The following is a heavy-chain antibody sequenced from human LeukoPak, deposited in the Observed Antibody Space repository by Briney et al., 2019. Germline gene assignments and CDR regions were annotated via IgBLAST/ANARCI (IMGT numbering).Heavy chain of an antibody. CDR3: ARLTLMPTIFRFDP. V-gene: IGHV4-39*01. CDR1: GGSISSSSYY. J-gene: IGHJ5*02. CDR2: IYYSGST. D-gene: IGHD3-3*01. Sequence: SETLSLTCTVSGGSISSSSYYWGWSRQPPGKRLEWIGSIYYSGSTYYNPSLKSRDTISVDTSKNQFSLKLSFVTAADTAVYYCARLTLMPTIFRFDPWGQGTLVTVSS.